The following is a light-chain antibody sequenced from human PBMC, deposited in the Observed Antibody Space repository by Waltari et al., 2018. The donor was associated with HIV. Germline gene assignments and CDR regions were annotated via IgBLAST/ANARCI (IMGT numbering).Light chain of an antibody. Sequence: QSVLTQPPSASGTPGQRVTISCSGSSSNIGNNYVSWYQQLPGTAPKFFIYRNNQRPSGVPDRFSGSKSGTSASLAITGLRSEDEADYYCAVWDDSLSALVFGGGTKLTVL. J-gene: IGLJ3*02. CDR1: SSNIGNNY. CDR3: AVWDDSLSALV. CDR2: RNN. V-gene: IGLV1-47*01.